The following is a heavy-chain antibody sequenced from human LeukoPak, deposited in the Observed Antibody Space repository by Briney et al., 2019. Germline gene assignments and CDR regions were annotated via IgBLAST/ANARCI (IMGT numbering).Heavy chain of an antibody. CDR3: ARQWGITIDRSEYFQH. CDR2: INHSGST. D-gene: IGHD3-10*01. Sequence: SETLSLTCAVYVGSFSGYHWSWIRQPPGKGLEWIGEINHSGSTNYNPSLKSRVTISVDTSKNQFSLKLSSVTAADTAVYYCARQWGITIDRSEYFQHWGQGTLVTVSS. V-gene: IGHV4-34*01. CDR1: VGSFSGYH. J-gene: IGHJ1*01.